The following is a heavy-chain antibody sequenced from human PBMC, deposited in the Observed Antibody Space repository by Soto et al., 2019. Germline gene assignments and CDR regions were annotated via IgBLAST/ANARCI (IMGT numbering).Heavy chain of an antibody. V-gene: IGHV4-38-2*01. D-gene: IGHD2-15*01. CDR1: GYSISSGYY. CDR3: ATAPRDIVVVVAAPGSGWFDP. Sequence: SETLSLTCAVSGYSISSGYYWGWIRQPPGKGLEWNGSIYHSGSTYYNPSLKSRVTISVDTSKNQFSLKLSSVTAADTAVYYCATAPRDIVVVVAAPGSGWFDPWGQGTLVTVSS. J-gene: IGHJ5*02. CDR2: IYHSGST.